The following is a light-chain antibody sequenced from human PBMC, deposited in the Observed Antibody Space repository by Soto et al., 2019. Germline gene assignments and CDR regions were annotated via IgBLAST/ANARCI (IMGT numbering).Light chain of an antibody. J-gene: IGKJ1*01. V-gene: IGKV1-8*01. CDR1: QGISSY. CDR2: AAS. CDR3: QQYYSYPHT. Sequence: ALRMTQSPSSFSASTGDRVTITCRASQGISSYLAWYQQKPGKAPKLLIYAASTLQSAVPSRFSGGGSGTDFTLTISCLQSEDFATYYCQQYYSYPHTFGQGTKVEIK.